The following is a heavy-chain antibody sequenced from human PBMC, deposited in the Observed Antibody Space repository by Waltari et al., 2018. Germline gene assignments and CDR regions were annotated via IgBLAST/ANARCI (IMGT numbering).Heavy chain of an antibody. Sequence: QMLLQQWGAGLLKPSETRSLTCSLSGGSFLDYDGGGIRQPPGKGLEWIGQISQSGTTTSNPSLRRRVSLSLDASQKRFGLKMTSVSASDSAIFYCVRVTQVWLRGFYHPYMDVWGRGTTVIVSS. CDR2: ISQSGTT. V-gene: IGHV4-34*02. J-gene: IGHJ6*03. CDR1: GGSFLDYD. CDR3: VRVTQVWLRGFYHPYMDV. D-gene: IGHD3-9*01.